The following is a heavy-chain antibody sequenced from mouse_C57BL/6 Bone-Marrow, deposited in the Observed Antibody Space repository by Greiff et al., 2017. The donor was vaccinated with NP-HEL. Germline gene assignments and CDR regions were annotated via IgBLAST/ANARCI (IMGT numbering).Heavy chain of an antibody. CDR1: GFSLSTFGMG. D-gene: IGHD2-5*01. J-gene: IGHJ3*01. CDR2: IWWDDDK. Sequence: QVTLKESGPGILQPSQSLSLTCSFSGFSLSTFGMGVGWLRQPSGKGLEWLAHIWWDDDKYYNTALKSRLTISKDTSKNQVFLKLANVDTADTATYYCARTVYSNYGAYWGQGTRVTVSA. CDR3: ARTVYSNYGAY. V-gene: IGHV8-8*01.